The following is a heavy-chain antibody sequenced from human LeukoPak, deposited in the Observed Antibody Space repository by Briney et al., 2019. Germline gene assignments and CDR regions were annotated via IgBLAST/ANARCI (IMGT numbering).Heavy chain of an antibody. J-gene: IGHJ4*02. CDR2: IKQDGSEK. CDR1: GFTFSNYW. CDR3: ARNLALDY. D-gene: IGHD1-7*01. V-gene: IGHV3-7*01. Sequence: GGSLRLSCAASGFTFSNYWMSWVRQGPGKGLEWVANIKQDGSEKYYVDSVKGRFSISRDDTKNSLYLQLNSLRAEDTAVYYCARNLALDYWGQGTLVTVSS.